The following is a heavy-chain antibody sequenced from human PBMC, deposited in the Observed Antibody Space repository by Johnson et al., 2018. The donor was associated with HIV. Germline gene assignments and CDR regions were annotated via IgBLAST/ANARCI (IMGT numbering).Heavy chain of an antibody. J-gene: IGHJ3*02. D-gene: IGHD3-3*01. CDR2: INSDGSST. CDR3: ARDRGRADYSCWSGTRSACAFEI. CDR1: GFTFSSYW. V-gene: IGHV3-74*01. Sequence: EVQLVESGGGLVQPGGSLRLSCAASGFTFSSYWMHWVRQAPGKGLVWVSRINSDGSSTSYADSVKGRFTISRDNAKNTLYLQMNSLRAEDTAVYYCARDRGRADYSCWSGTRSACAFEIWGQGTMVTVSS.